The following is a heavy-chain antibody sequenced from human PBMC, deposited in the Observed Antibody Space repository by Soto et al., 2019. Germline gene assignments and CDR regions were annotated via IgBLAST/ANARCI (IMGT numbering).Heavy chain of an antibody. CDR3: ARIHFGDEPSYYYY. D-gene: IGHD4-17*01. CDR2: IYYTGST. J-gene: IGHJ6*01. CDR1: GGSFSSGDYC. V-gene: IGHV4-30-4*01. Sequence: QVQLQQSGPGVVKPSQTLSLTFTVSGGSFSSGDYCWSWVRQPPGKGLEWIGYIYYTGSTFNNPSLKSRVAISIDTSKTQFSLKLSSVTAADTAVYYCARIHFGDEPSYYYY.